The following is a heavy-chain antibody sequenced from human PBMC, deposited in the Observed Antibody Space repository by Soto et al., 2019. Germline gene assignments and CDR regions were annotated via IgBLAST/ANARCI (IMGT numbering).Heavy chain of an antibody. CDR2: ISAYNGNT. CDR1: GYTFTSYA. V-gene: IGHV1-18*01. J-gene: IGHJ6*02. CDR3: ARDGYCSGGSCYLLYYGMDV. Sequence: ASVKVSCQASGYTFTSYAMHWVRQAPGQGLEWMGWISAYNGNTNYAQKLQGRVTMTTDTSTSTAYMELRSLRSDDTAVYYCARDGYCSGGSCYLLYYGMDVWGQGTTVTVSS. D-gene: IGHD2-15*01.